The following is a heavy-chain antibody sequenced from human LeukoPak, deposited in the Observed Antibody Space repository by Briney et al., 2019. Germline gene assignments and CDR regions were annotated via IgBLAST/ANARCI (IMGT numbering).Heavy chain of an antibody. Sequence: SETLSLTCTVSGGSISSYYWSWIRQPPGKGLEWIGYIYYSGSTNYNPSFKSRVTISVDTSKNQFSLKLSSVTAADTAVYYCARDLRGPTDYWGQGTLVTVSS. CDR3: ARDLRGPTDY. CDR1: GGSISSYY. CDR2: IYYSGST. D-gene: IGHD3-16*01. J-gene: IGHJ4*02. V-gene: IGHV4-59*01.